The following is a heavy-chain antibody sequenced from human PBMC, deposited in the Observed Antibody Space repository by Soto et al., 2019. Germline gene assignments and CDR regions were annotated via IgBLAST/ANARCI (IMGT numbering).Heavy chain of an antibody. D-gene: IGHD2-2*01. Sequence: QVQLVQSGADVKTPGASVRVSCKASGYTFTGYYVHRVREAPGQGLEWMGWINPETGGTSYAQKFQGRVTLSRDTSMNTAYLELRRLRFDDAAVYFCAREGYQVISGGMDVWGQGTKVTFSS. J-gene: IGHJ6*02. CDR2: INPETGGT. CDR3: AREGYQVISGGMDV. CDR1: GYTFTGYY. V-gene: IGHV1-2*02.